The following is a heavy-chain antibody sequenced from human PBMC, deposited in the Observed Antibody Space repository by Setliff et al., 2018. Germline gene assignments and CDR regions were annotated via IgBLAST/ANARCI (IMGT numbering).Heavy chain of an antibody. D-gene: IGHD2-2*01. CDR1: GGTFSSYA. J-gene: IGHJ6*02. Sequence: VASVKVSCKASGGTFSSYAISWVRQAPGQGLEWMGGIIPIFGIANYAQKFQGRVTITADKSTSTAYMELSSLRSEDTAVYYCARGVPAATNLESYGMDVWGQGTTVTVSS. V-gene: IGHV1-69*10. CDR2: IIPIFGIA. CDR3: ARGVPAATNLESYGMDV.